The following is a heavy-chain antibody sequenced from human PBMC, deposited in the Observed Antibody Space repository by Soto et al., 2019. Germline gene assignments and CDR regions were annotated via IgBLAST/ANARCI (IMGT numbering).Heavy chain of an antibody. CDR2: ISSSSSYI. V-gene: IGHV3-21*01. D-gene: IGHD6-13*01. CDR1: GFTFSSYS. J-gene: IGHJ6*02. CDR3: ARDFAPPYSSSWDADPYYYYGMDV. Sequence: EVQLVESGGGLVKPGGSLRLSCAASGFTFSSYSMNWVRQAPGKGLEWVSSISSSSSYIYYADSVKGRFTISRDNAKNSLYLQMNSLRAEDTAVYYCARDFAPPYSSSWDADPYYYYGMDVWGQGTTVTVSS.